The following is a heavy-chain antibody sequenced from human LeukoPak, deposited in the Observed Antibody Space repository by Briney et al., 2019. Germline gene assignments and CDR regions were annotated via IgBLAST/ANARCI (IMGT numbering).Heavy chain of an antibody. CDR2: INHSGST. V-gene: IGHV4-34*01. Sequence: SETLSLTCAVYGGSFSGYYWSWIRQPPGKGLEWIGEINHSGSTNYNPSLKSRVTISVDTSKNQFSLKLSSVTAADTAVYYCARGQQYDFWSGYGGEYFDYWGQGTLVTVSS. CDR3: ARGQQYDFWSGYGGEYFDY. D-gene: IGHD3-3*01. J-gene: IGHJ4*02. CDR1: GGSFSGYY.